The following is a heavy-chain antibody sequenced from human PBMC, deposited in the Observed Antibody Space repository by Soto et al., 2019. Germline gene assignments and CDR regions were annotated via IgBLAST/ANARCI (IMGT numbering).Heavy chain of an antibody. J-gene: IGHJ4*02. CDR2: IYNTGST. CDR1: GGSISSYY. CDR3: ARARDSGSWYMKIDY. Sequence: PSETLSLTCTVSGGSISSYYWGWIRQPPGKGLEWIGYIYNTGSTNYNPSLKSRVTISVDSSKNQFSLKLSSVTAADTAVYYCARARDSGSWYMKIDYWGQGTLVTVSS. D-gene: IGHD6-13*01. V-gene: IGHV4-59*01.